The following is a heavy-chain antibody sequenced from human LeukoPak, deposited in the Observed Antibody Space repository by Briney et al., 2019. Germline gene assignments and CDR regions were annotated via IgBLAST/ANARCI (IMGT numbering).Heavy chain of an antibody. CDR2: CHDSGRT. CDR3: ARGEPTGRPGIGFDY. J-gene: IGHJ4*02. Sequence: KTSETLSLTCTVSGGSISGYYWSWIRQPPGKGLEWIGFCHDSGRTNYNPSLNSRVSISLDTSKNQFSLRLRSVTAADTAVYYCARGEPTGRPGIGFDYWGQGTLVTVSP. D-gene: IGHD1-14*01. CDR1: GGSISGYY. V-gene: IGHV4-59*01.